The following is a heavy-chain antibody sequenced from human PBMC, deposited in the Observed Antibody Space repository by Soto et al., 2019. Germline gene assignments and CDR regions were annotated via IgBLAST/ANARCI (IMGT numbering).Heavy chain of an antibody. CDR3: ARRWGRTFDY. CDR1: GGSIISYY. CDR2: IYYSGSA. D-gene: IGHD7-27*01. J-gene: IGHJ4*02. Sequence: SETLSLTCTVSGGSIISYYWSWIRQPPWKGLEWIGYIYYSGSANYNPSLKSRVTISVDTSKNQFSLKLSSVTAADTAVYYCARRWGRTFDYWGQGTLVTVS. V-gene: IGHV4-59*08.